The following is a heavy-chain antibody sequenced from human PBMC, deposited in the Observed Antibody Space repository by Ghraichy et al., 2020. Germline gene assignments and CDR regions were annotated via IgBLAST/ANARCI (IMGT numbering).Heavy chain of an antibody. D-gene: IGHD3-22*01. V-gene: IGHV3-53*01. CDR3: ARDLKYYYDSSGYRYLDYGMDV. Sequence: GGSLRLSCAASGFTVSSNYMSWVRQAPGKGLEWVSVIYSGGSTYYADSVKGRFTISRDNSKNTLYLQMNSLRAEDTAVYYCARDLKYYYDSSGYRYLDYGMDVWGQGTTVTVSS. CDR1: GFTVSSNY. J-gene: IGHJ6*02. CDR2: IYSGGST.